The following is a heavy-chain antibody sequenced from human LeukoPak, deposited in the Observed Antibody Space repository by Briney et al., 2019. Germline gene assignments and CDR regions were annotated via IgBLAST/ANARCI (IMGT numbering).Heavy chain of an antibody. CDR1: GGSISSYY. D-gene: IGHD6-19*01. Sequence: SETLSHTCTVSGGSISSYYWSWIRQPPGKGLEWIGYIYYSGSTNYNPSLKSRVTISVDTSKNQFSLKLSSVTAADTAVYYCASLAVAGTEYFQHWGQGTLVTVSS. CDR3: ASLAVAGTEYFQH. CDR2: IYYSGST. J-gene: IGHJ1*01. V-gene: IGHV4-59*08.